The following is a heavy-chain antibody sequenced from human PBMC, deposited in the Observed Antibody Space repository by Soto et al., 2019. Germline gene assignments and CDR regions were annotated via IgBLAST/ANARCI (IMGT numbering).Heavy chain of an antibody. D-gene: IGHD3-9*01. V-gene: IGHV4-31*03. J-gene: IGHJ6*02. CDR1: GGSISSGGYY. Sequence: SETLSLTCTVSGGSISSGGYYWSWIRQHPGKGLEWIGHIYYSGSTYYNPSLKSRVIISVDTSKNQFSLKLRSVTAADTAVYYCARTRDYDILTGHYYGMDVWGQGTTVPSP. CDR3: ARTRDYDILTGHYYGMDV. CDR2: IYYSGST.